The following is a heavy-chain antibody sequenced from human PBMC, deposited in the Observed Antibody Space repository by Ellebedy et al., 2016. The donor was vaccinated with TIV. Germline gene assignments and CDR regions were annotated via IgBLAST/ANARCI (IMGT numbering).Heavy chain of an antibody. CDR1: GFTFDDYG. Sequence: GESLKISXAASGFTFDDYGMSWVRQAPGKGLEWVSGINWNGGSTGYADSVKGRFTISRDNAKNSLYLQMNSLRAEDTALYYCARDRNYYGSGSHSDPYDYWGQGTLVTVSS. V-gene: IGHV3-20*04. J-gene: IGHJ4*02. D-gene: IGHD3-10*01. CDR2: INWNGGST. CDR3: ARDRNYYGSGSHSDPYDY.